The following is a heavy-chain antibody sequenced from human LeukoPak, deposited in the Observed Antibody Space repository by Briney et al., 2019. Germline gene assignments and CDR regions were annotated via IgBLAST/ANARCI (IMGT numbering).Heavy chain of an antibody. Sequence: GGSLRLSCAASGFTFSDYYMSWIRQAPGKGLEWVSAISGSGGSTYYADSVEGRFTISRDNSKNTLYLQMNSLRAEDTAVYYCAKYFSLLRYFDWFDYWGQGTLVTVSS. CDR1: GFTFSDYY. V-gene: IGHV3-23*01. CDR3: AKYFSLLRYFDWFDY. J-gene: IGHJ4*02. D-gene: IGHD3-9*01. CDR2: ISGSGGST.